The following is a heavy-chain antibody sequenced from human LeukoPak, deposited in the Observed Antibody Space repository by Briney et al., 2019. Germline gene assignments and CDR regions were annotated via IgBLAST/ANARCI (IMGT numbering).Heavy chain of an antibody. D-gene: IGHD2-15*01. V-gene: IGHV3-23*01. CDR2: ISGSGGST. CDR3: AKEKDSSGYFDY. Sequence: PGGSLRLSCAASGFTFNSYAITWVRQAPGKGLEWVSGISGSGGSTYYADSVKGRFTIPRDNSKNTLYLQMNSLRAEDTAVYYCAKEKDSSGYFDYWGQGALVTVSS. J-gene: IGHJ4*02. CDR1: GFTFNSYA.